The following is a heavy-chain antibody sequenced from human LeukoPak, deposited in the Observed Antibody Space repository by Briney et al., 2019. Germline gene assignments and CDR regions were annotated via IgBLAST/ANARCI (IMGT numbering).Heavy chain of an antibody. J-gene: IGHJ6*02. Sequence: PGGSLRLSCAASGFTFSSYEMNWVRQAPGKGLVWVSRINSDGSSTSYADSVKGRFTISRDNAKNTLYLQMNSLRAEDTAVYYCARGAPNDFWSGYYYYYYGMDVWGQGTTVTVPS. CDR2: INSDGSST. V-gene: IGHV3-74*01. CDR1: GFTFSSYE. D-gene: IGHD3-3*01. CDR3: ARGAPNDFWSGYYYYYYGMDV.